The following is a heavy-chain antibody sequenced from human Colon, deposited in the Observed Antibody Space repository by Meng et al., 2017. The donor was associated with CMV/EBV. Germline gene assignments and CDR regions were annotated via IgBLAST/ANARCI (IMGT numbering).Heavy chain of an antibody. J-gene: IGHJ6*02. V-gene: IGHV3-48*04. Sequence: GESLKISCAASGSSFSNSWMIWVRRAPGKGLEWLSYISSSGSTIYYADSVKGRFTISRDNAKNSLYLQMNSLRVEDTALYYCARIGRGLAHYGMDVWGQGSTVTVSS. CDR2: ISSSGSTI. CDR3: ARIGRGLAHYGMDV. CDR1: GSSFSNSW. D-gene: IGHD3/OR15-3a*01.